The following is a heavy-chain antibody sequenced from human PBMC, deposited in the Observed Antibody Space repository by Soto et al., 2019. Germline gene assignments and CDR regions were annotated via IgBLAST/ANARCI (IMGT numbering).Heavy chain of an antibody. D-gene: IGHD2-2*01. CDR2: ISSSGSTI. Sequence: EVTSSGYDVSRIIKNQGKGLEWVSYISSSGSTIYYADSVKGRFTISRDNAKNSLYLQMNSLRAEDTAVYYCARGLYCSSTSCYWPREAFDIWGQGTMVTGSS. V-gene: IGHV3-48*03. CDR1: EVTSSGYD. J-gene: IGHJ3*02. CDR3: ARGLYCSSTSCYWPREAFDI.